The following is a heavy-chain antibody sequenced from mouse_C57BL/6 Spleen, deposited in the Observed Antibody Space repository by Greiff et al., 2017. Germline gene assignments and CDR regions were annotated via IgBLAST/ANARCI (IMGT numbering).Heavy chain of an antibody. D-gene: IGHD2-2*01. Sequence: QVQLQQPGAELVKPGASVKMSCKASGYTFTSYWITWVKQRPGQGLAWIGDIYPGSGSTHYNEKFKSKATLTVAPSSSTAYMQLSSLTSEDSAVYYCARWSMVTTGYYAMDDWGQGTSVTVSS. J-gene: IGHJ4*01. V-gene: IGHV1-55*01. CDR1: GYTFTSYW. CDR3: ARWSMVTTGYYAMDD. CDR2: IYPGSGST.